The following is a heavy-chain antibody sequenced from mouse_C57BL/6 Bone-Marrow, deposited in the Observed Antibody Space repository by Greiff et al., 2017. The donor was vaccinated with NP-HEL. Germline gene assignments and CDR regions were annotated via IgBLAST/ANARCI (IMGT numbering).Heavy chain of an antibody. CDR2: IDPSDSET. CDR3: AIYDYDDYYAMDY. V-gene: IGHV1-52*01. J-gene: IGHJ4*01. Sequence: QVQLQQPGAELVRPGSSVKLSCKASGYTFTSYWMHWVKQRPIQGLEWIGNIDPSDSETHYNQKFKDKATLTVDKSSSTAYMQLSSLTSEDSAVYYCAIYDYDDYYAMDYWGQGTSVTVSS. D-gene: IGHD2-4*01. CDR1: GYTFTSYW.